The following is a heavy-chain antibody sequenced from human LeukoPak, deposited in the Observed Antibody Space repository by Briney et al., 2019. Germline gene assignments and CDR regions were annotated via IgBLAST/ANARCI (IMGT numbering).Heavy chain of an antibody. J-gene: IGHJ4*02. CDR1: GGSISSNNYY. Sequence: SETLSLTCSVSGGSISSNNYYWGWIRQPPGKGRGWIGSIFYSGSTYYNPSLKSRVTISVDTSKNQFSLELSSVTAADTAVYYCARLGYCGGDCYFWGQGTLVTVSS. CDR2: IFYSGST. V-gene: IGHV4-39*01. D-gene: IGHD2-21*02. CDR3: ARLGYCGGDCYF.